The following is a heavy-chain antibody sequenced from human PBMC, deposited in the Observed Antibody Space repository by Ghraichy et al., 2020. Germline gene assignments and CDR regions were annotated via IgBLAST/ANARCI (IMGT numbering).Heavy chain of an antibody. CDR3: AKNRGHPYESYTFDY. V-gene: IGHV3-23*01. J-gene: IGHJ4*02. D-gene: IGHD1-1*01. CDR2: IFGGGAGS. Sequence: GGSLRLSCVASGFTFGDYAVSWVRQAPGKGLEWVSLIFGGGAGSYYADPVKGRFTISRDNSKSILYLQLNSLRAEDTAVYFCAKNRGHPYESYTFDYWARGPWSPSPQ. CDR1: GFTFGDYA.